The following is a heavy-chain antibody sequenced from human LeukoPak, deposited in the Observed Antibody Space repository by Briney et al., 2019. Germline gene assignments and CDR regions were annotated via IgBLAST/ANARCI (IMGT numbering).Heavy chain of an antibody. V-gene: IGHV4-39*01. CDR2: IYYNGNT. Sequence: SETLSLTCTVSGDTLASSTYYLAWIRQPPGKGLEWIGSIYYNGNTYYNPSLESRLAIFVDTSKNQFSLKLSSVTAPDTAVYYCARHFGDYASLLAWGQGSLVTVSS. CDR1: GDTLASSTYY. CDR3: ARHFGDYASLLA. D-gene: IGHD4-17*01. J-gene: IGHJ5*02.